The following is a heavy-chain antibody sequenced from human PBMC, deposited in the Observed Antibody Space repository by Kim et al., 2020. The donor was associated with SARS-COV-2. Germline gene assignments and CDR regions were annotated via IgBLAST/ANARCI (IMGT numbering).Heavy chain of an antibody. J-gene: IGHJ2*01. CDR2: IYYSGST. Sequence: SETLSLTCTVSGGSISSYYWSWIRQPPGKGLEWIGYIYYSGSTNYNPSLKSRVTISVDTSKNQFSLKLSSVTAADTAVYYCARDAYDYVWGSYRRYWYFDLWGRGTLVTVSS. CDR1: GGSISSYY. V-gene: IGHV4-59*01. CDR3: ARDAYDYVWGSYRRYWYFDL. D-gene: IGHD3-16*02.